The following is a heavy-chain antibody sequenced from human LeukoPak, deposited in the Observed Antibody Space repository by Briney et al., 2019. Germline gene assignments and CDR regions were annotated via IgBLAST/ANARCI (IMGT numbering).Heavy chain of an antibody. D-gene: IGHD2-2*03. CDR2: IKQDGSEK. J-gene: IGHJ4*02. CDR3: ARGMDR. Sequence: GGSLRLSCAASGFTFSSYAMSWVRQAPGKGLEWVANIKQDGSEKYYVDSVKGRFTISRDNAKNSLYLQMNSLRAEDTAVYYCARGMDRWGQGTLVTVSS. V-gene: IGHV3-7*04. CDR1: GFTFSSYA.